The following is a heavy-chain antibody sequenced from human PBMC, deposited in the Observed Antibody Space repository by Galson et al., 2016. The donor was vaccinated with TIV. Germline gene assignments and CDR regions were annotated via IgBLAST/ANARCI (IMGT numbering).Heavy chain of an antibody. CDR2: INPAVGLT. D-gene: IGHD5-12*01. CDR1: GGTFSSYD. J-gene: IGHJ4*02. CDR3: SSASHLVPTVHHY. V-gene: IGHV1-69*04. Sequence: SVKVSCKASGGTFSSYDISWLRQIPGQGFEWMGRINPAVGLTKYAQRFQGRFTITAAYMELSSLRSEDTAVYYFSSASHLVPTVHHYWGQGTLVTVSS.